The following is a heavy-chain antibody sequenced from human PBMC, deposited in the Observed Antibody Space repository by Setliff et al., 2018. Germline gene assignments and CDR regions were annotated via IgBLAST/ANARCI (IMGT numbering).Heavy chain of an antibody. CDR3: ARVGGLLVATMPFDY. CDR2: IFQGGIT. J-gene: IGHJ4*02. D-gene: IGHD5-12*01. V-gene: IGHV4-38-2*01. Sequence: PSETLSLTCAVSGFSITNGYYWGWIRQSPGKQLEWIGNIFQGGITFYNPSLKSRVTTSLDPSQNQFSLKLRSVTAADTAVYFCARVGGLLVATMPFDYWGPGTLVTVSS. CDR1: GFSITNGYY.